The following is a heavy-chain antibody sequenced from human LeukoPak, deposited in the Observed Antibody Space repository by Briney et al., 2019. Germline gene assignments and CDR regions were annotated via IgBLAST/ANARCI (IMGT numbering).Heavy chain of an antibody. CDR2: IYSSGST. Sequence: SETLSLTCTVSGGSINNYYWSWIRQPAGKGLEWIGLIYSSGSTNYNPSLKSRVTISVDTSKNQFSLKLSSVTAADTAVYFCARGPYSYDSSGAFDIWGQGTMVTVSS. D-gene: IGHD3-22*01. V-gene: IGHV4-4*07. CDR1: GGSINNYY. J-gene: IGHJ3*02. CDR3: ARGPYSYDSSGAFDI.